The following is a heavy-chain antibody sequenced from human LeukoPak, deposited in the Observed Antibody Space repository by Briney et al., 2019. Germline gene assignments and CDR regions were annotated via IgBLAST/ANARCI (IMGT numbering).Heavy chain of an antibody. D-gene: IGHD2-2*03. CDR3: ARDGSCSSTSCHGLDY. Sequence: ASVKVSCKASGYTFTSYGVSWVRQAPGQGLEWMGWISAYNGNTNFAQKLQGRVTMTRDTSTSTVYMELSSLRSEDTAVYYCARDGSCSSTSCHGLDYWGQGTQVTVSS. V-gene: IGHV1-18*01. CDR2: ISAYNGNT. CDR1: GYTFTSYG. J-gene: IGHJ4*02.